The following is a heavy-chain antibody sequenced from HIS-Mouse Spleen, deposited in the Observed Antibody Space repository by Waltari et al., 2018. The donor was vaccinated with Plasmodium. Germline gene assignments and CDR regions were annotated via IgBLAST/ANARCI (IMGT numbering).Heavy chain of an antibody. Sequence: QVQLQESGPGLVKPSETLSLTCTVSGGSISSYYWSWIRQPPGKGLEWIAYNYYSGSTNNNPSLKSRVTISVDTSKNQFSLKLSSVTAADTAVFYCARGGYSSSSYYFDYWGQGTLVTVSS. J-gene: IGHJ4*02. D-gene: IGHD6-6*01. CDR3: ARGGYSSSSYYFDY. CDR1: GGSISSYY. CDR2: NYYSGST. V-gene: IGHV4-59*01.